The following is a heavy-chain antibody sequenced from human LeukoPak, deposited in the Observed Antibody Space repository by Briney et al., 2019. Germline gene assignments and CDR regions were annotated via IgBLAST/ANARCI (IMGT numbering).Heavy chain of an antibody. CDR2: IYTSGST. V-gene: IGHV4-4*07. Sequence: SETLSLTCTVSGGSISSYYWSWIRQPAGKGLEWIGRIYTSGSTNYNPSLKSRVTMSVDTSKNQFSLKLGSVTAADTAVYYCARVRVTVAGPIYYYYYMDVWGKGTTVTVSS. J-gene: IGHJ6*03. CDR1: GGSISSYY. D-gene: IGHD6-19*01. CDR3: ARVRVTVAGPIYYYYYMDV.